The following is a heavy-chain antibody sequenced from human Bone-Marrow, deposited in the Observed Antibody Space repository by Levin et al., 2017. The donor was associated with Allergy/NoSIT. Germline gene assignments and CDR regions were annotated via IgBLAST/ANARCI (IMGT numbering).Heavy chain of an antibody. CDR3: ARDNSGGTFGD. J-gene: IGHJ4*02. D-gene: IGHD1-26*01. CDR2: IYHSGST. CDR1: AYSISSSYY. V-gene: IGHV4-38-2*02. Sequence: SETLSLTCAVSAYSISSSYYWGWIRQPPGKGLEWIGNIYHSGSTYYNPSLKSRVTISADTSENQFYLRLSSVTAADTAVYYCARDNSGGTFGDWGQGMLVTVSA.